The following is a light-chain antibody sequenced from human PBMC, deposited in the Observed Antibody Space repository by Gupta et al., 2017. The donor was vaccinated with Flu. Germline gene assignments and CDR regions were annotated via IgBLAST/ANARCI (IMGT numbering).Light chain of an antibody. CDR3: HQYNNLPWT. J-gene: IGKJ1*01. CDR1: QSVSSN. V-gene: IGKV3-15*01. Sequence: EIVMTQSPDNLSASPGERATLSCRASQSVSSNLAWYQQKPGQAPTLLIYGASTRATGIPARVRGSWSWTEFTLTISRLQSVAFAVYYCHQYNNLPWTFGQETKVEIK. CDR2: GAS.